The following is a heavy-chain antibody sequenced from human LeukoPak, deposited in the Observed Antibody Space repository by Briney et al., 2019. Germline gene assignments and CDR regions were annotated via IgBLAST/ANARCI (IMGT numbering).Heavy chain of an antibody. CDR1: GGTFGSYA. J-gene: IGHJ4*02. CDR2: IIPIFGTA. CDR3: ARAGRRDGYNHDY. D-gene: IGHD5-24*01. Sequence: GASVKVSCKASGGTFGSYAISWVRQAPGQGLEWMGGIIPIFGTANYAQKFQGRVTITADESTSTAYMELSSLRSEDTAVYYCARAGRRDGYNHDYWGQGTLVTVSS. V-gene: IGHV1-69*13.